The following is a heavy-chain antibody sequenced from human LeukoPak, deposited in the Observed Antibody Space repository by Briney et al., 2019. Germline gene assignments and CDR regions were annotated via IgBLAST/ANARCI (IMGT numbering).Heavy chain of an antibody. D-gene: IGHD3-3*01. CDR3: AKRANSIFGYMDV. V-gene: IGHV3-33*06. J-gene: IGHJ6*03. Sequence: GGSLRLSCAASGFTFSSYGMHWVRQAPGKGLEWVAVIWYDGSNKYYADSVKGRFTISRDNSKNTLYLQMNSLRAEDTAVYYCAKRANSIFGYMDVWGKGTTVTVSS. CDR2: IWYDGSNK. CDR1: GFTFSSYG.